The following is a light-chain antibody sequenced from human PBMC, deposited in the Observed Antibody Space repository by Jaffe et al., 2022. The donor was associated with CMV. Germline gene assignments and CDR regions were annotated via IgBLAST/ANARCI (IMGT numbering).Light chain of an antibody. J-gene: IGLJ3*02. CDR2: DVT. Sequence: QSALTQPRSVSGSPGQSVTISCTGTSSDVGGYNLVSWYQQNPGKAPKLMIYDVTKRPSGVPDRFSGSKSGNTASLTISGLQADDEADYYCCSYAGSFWVFGGGTKLTVL. V-gene: IGLV2-11*01. CDR3: CSYAGSFWV. CDR1: SSDVGGYNL.